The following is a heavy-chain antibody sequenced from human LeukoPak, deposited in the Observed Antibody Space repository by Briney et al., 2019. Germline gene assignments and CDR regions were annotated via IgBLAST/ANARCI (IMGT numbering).Heavy chain of an antibody. J-gene: IGHJ4*02. CDR3: ARVHYDILTGSSHLDY. D-gene: IGHD3-9*01. V-gene: IGHV4-34*01. CDR1: GGSFSGYY. Sequence: SETLSLTCAVYGGSFSGYYWSWIRQPPGKGLEWIGEINHSGSTNYNPSLKSRVTISVDTSKNQFSLKLSSVTAADTAVYYRARVHYDILTGSSHLDYWGQGTLVTVSS. CDR2: INHSGST.